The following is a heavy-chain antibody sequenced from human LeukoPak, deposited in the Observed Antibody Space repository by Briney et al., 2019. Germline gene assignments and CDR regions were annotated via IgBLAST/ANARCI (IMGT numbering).Heavy chain of an antibody. CDR2: ISSSSSYI. CDR3: ARAVGYSSSPGYYYYYMDV. Sequence: GGSLRPSCAASGFTFSSYSMNWVRQAPGKGLEWVSSISSSSSYIYYADSVKGRFTISRDNAKNSLYLQVNSLRAEDTAVYYCARAVGYSSSPGYYYYYMDVWGKGTTVTISS. CDR1: GFTFSSYS. D-gene: IGHD6-13*01. V-gene: IGHV3-21*01. J-gene: IGHJ6*03.